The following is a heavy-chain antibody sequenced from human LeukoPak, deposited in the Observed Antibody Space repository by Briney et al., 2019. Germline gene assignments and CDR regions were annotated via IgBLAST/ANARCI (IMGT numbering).Heavy chain of an antibody. CDR2: IKQDGSEK. J-gene: IGHJ3*02. CDR1: GFTFSSRDW. CDR3: ARQTMANDAFDI. Sequence: GGSLRLSCVASGFTFSSRDWMTWVRQAPGKGLEWVANIKQDGSEKYYVDSVKGRFTISRDNAKNSLYLQMNSLRAEDTAVYYCARQTMANDAFDIWGQGTMVTVSS. D-gene: IGHD5-24*01. V-gene: IGHV3-7*01.